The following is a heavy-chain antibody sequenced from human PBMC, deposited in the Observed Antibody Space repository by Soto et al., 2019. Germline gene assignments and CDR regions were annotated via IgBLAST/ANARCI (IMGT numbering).Heavy chain of an antibody. CDR3: ARERSRYDRSGYYRPDY. J-gene: IGHJ4*02. D-gene: IGHD3-22*01. CDR2: IIPILGTP. CDR1: GDTFSSYA. Sequence: SVKVSCKTSGDTFSSYAISWVRQAPGQGLEWMGGIIPILGTPSYAQKFQGRVTITADKSTSTAYMELSSLRSEDTAVYYCARERSRYDRSGYYRPDYWGQGTLVTVSS. V-gene: IGHV1-69*10.